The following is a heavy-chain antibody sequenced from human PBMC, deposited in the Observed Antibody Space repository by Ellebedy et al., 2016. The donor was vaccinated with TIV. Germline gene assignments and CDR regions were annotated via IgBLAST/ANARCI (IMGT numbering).Heavy chain of an antibody. V-gene: IGHV3-53*01. J-gene: IGHJ4*02. CDR2: IYSGGST. CDR1: GFTVSSNY. Sequence: GESLKISCAASGFTVSSNYMSWVRQAPGKGLEWVSVIYSGGSTYYADSVKGRFTISRDNSKNTVSLQMNSLRAEDTALYYCAKETPFTDTLYLDSWGQGSLVTVSS. D-gene: IGHD3-16*01. CDR3: AKETPFTDTLYLDS.